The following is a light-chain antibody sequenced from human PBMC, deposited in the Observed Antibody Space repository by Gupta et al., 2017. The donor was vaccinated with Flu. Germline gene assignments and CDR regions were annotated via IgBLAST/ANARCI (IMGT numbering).Light chain of an antibody. J-gene: IGKJ4*01. CDR3: QQSQSSWLT. CDR1: EIINTY. V-gene: IGKV1-39*01. CDR2: VAS. Sequence: PSSLSASVGDRVTIPCRTSEIINTYLNWYQQKPGKAPQLLIYVASHLQSGVPSRFSGSGSGTDFTLTISNIQREDFATYYCQQSQSSWLTFGGGTKVEI.